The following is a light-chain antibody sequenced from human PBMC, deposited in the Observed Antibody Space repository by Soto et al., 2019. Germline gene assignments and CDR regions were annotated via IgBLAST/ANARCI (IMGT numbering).Light chain of an antibody. V-gene: IGKV3-20*01. CDR1: QSVVSSY. Sequence: ILLTQSPVTLSLSPGERATLSCRASQSVVSSYVAWYQQTPGQAPRLLIYCSSNRATGIPDRFSVSGSGTDFTLTISRLEPEDFAVYYCQQYGHSPWTFGQGTKVDIK. J-gene: IGKJ1*01. CDR3: QQYGHSPWT. CDR2: CSS.